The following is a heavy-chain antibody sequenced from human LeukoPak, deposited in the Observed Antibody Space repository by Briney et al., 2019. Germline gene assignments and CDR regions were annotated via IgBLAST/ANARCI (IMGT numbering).Heavy chain of an antibody. Sequence: SETLSLTCTVSGGSISSYYWSWIRQPPGKGLEWIGYIYYSGSTNYNPSPKSRVTISGDTSKNQFSLKLSSVTAADTAVYYCARDKGLEAAGHCYFYLWGRGTLVTVSS. CDR2: IYYSGST. V-gene: IGHV4-59*01. CDR1: GGSISSYY. D-gene: IGHD6-13*01. CDR3: ARDKGLEAAGHCYFYL. J-gene: IGHJ2*01.